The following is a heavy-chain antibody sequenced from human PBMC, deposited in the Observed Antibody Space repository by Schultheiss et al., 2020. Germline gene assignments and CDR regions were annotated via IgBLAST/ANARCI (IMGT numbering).Heavy chain of an antibody. D-gene: IGHD1-26*01. CDR3: ARGRGSRAWYFDL. CDR2: INHSGST. CDR1: GGSFSGYY. Sequence: SETLSLTCAVYGGSFSGYYWSWIRQPPGKGLEWIGEINHSGSTNYNPSLKSRVTISVDTSKKQFSLKLSSVTAADTAVYYCARGRGSRAWYFDLWGRGTPVTVSS. V-gene: IGHV4-34*01. J-gene: IGHJ2*01.